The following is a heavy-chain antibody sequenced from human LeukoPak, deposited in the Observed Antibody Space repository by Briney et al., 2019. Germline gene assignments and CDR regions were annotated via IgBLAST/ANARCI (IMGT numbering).Heavy chain of an antibody. V-gene: IGHV3-23*01. CDR2: ISSIGGST. CDR3: TRDQTPYY. Sequence: GGSLRLSCAASQFTFSSYAMSWVRQAPGKGLEWVSGISSIGGSTVYADSVQGRFTISRDNSKNALYLQMNSLKTEDTAVYYCTRDQTPYYWGQGTLVTVSS. CDR1: QFTFSSYA. J-gene: IGHJ4*02.